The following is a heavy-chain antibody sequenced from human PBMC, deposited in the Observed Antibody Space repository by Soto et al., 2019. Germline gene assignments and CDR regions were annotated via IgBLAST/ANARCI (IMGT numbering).Heavy chain of an antibody. CDR3: ASILLNSSGWYYPIDY. CDR2: ISAYNGNT. D-gene: IGHD6-19*01. Sequence: QVQLVQSGAEVKQPGASVKVSCKASGYTFTSYGISWVRQAPGQGLEWMGWISAYNGNTNYAQKLQGRVTMTTDTSTGKAYMELRSLRSDDTAVYYCASILLNSSGWYYPIDYWGQGTLVTVSS. J-gene: IGHJ4*02. V-gene: IGHV1-18*04. CDR1: GYTFTSYG.